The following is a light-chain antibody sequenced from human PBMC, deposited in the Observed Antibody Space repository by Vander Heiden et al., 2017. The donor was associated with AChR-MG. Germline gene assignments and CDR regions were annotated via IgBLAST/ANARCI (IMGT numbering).Light chain of an antibody. CDR1: NIPDKT. CDR2: DDS. CDR3: QLWDTRSDHVV. J-gene: IGLJ2*01. V-gene: IGLV3-21*03. Sequence: SYVLTQSPSASVAPGKTASITSGGNNIPDKTVHVYQQKPGQAPLLVVHDDSKRPSGIPERVSGSNSGDTATLTIDRVEAGDEADYFCQLWDTRSDHVVFGGGTRLTVL.